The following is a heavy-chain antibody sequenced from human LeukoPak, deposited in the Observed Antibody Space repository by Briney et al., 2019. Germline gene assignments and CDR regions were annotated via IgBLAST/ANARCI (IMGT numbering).Heavy chain of an antibody. V-gene: IGHV3-30*18. CDR2: ISYEGTHK. D-gene: IGHD3-22*01. J-gene: IGHJ4*02. Sequence: GRSLRLSCAASGFTFSSHAMHWVRQAPGKGLEWVALISYEGTHKYYADSVQGRFTISRDTSKNTLFLQMNSLRSEDTAVYYCAKNCRGGYYHDFESWGQGTLVTVSS. CDR3: AKNCRGGYYHDFES. CDR1: GFTFSSHA.